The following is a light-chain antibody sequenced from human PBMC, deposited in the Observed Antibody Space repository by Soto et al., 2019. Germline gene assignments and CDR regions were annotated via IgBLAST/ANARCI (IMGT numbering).Light chain of an antibody. CDR2: DVS. J-gene: IGLJ2*01. CDR3: SSYTSSSIL. Sequence: QSALTQPASVSGSPGQSITISCTGTSSDVGGYNYVSWYQQHPDKAPKLMIYDVSNRPSGVSNRFSGSKSGNTASLTISGLQAEDEADYYCSSYTSSSILFGGGTKVTVL. CDR1: SSDVGGYNY. V-gene: IGLV2-14*01.